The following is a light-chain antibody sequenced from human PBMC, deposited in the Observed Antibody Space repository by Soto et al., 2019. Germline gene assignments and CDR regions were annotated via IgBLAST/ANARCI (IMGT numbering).Light chain of an antibody. CDR2: EVS. CDR3: SSYTV. CDR1: SSDVGGYNY. V-gene: IGLV2-14*01. J-gene: IGLJ2*01. Sequence: QSALTQPASVSGSPGQSITISCTGTSSDVGGYNYVSWYQQHPGKAPKLMIYEVSNRPSGVSNRFSGSKSGNTASLTISWLQAGDEADYYCSSYTVFGGGTQLTVL.